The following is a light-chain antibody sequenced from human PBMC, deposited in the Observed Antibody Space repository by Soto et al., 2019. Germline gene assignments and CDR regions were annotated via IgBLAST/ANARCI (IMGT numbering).Light chain of an antibody. CDR1: RSVSSY. CDR2: DAS. V-gene: IGKV3-11*01. Sequence: EIVLTQSPAPLSLSPGESATLSCRATRSVSSYLAWYQQKPGQAPRLLIYDASSRPTDIPARFSGSGSGTDFTLTISSLEPEEFALYYCQQRSNWPITFGQGTRLEIK. CDR3: QQRSNWPIT. J-gene: IGKJ5*01.